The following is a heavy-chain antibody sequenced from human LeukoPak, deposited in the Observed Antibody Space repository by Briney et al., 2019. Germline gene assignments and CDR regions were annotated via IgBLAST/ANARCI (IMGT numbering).Heavy chain of an antibody. Sequence: GASVKVSCKASGYTFTRYYMHWVRQAPGQGLEWMGWINPNSGGTNYAQKFQGRVTMTRDTSISTAYMELSRLRSDDTAVYYCARGPEVPAAIKGIWFDPWGQGTLVTVSS. CDR1: GYTFTRYY. V-gene: IGHV1-2*02. J-gene: IGHJ5*02. CDR3: ARGPEVPAAIKGIWFDP. CDR2: INPNSGGT. D-gene: IGHD2-2*02.